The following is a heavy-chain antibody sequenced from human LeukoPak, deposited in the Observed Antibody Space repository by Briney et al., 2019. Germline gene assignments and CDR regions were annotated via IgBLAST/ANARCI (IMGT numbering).Heavy chain of an antibody. CDR2: ISYDGSNK. V-gene: IGHV3-30*18. D-gene: IGHD2-21*02. Sequence: GGSLRLSCASSGFTFSSYGMHWVRQAPGKVLEWVAVISYDGSNKYYADSVKGRFTISRDNSKNTLYLQMNSLRAEDTAVYYCAKWGLAYCGGDCYSISGVDYFDYWGQGTLVTVSS. J-gene: IGHJ4*02. CDR1: GFTFSSYG. CDR3: AKWGLAYCGGDCYSISGVDYFDY.